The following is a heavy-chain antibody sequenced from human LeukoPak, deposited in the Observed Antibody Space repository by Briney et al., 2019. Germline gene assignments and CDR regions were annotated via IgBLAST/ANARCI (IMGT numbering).Heavy chain of an antibody. V-gene: IGHV3-33*01. CDR2: IWYDGSNK. Sequence: PGRSLRLSCAASGFTFSSYGMHWVRQAPGKGLEWVAVIWYDGSNKYYADSVKGRFTISRDNSKNTLYLQMSSLRAEDTAVYFCARHRGSCSGGSCPNWHFDLWGRGTLVTVSS. J-gene: IGHJ2*01. CDR1: GFTFSSYG. CDR3: ARHRGSCSGGSCPNWHFDL. D-gene: IGHD2-15*01.